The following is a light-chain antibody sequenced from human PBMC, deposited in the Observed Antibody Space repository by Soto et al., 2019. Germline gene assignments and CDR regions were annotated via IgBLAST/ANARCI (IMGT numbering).Light chain of an antibody. CDR1: SSDIGTYDY. CDR3: TSYTGDDFTVV. V-gene: IGLV2-8*01. Sequence: QSALTQPPCASGSLGQSVTISCTGTSSDIGTYDYVSWYQQHPGRAPKLIIFEVSKRPLGVPDRFSGSKSGNTASLIVSGLQPDDEAEYHCTSYTGDDFTVVFGTGTKVTVL. J-gene: IGLJ1*01. CDR2: EVS.